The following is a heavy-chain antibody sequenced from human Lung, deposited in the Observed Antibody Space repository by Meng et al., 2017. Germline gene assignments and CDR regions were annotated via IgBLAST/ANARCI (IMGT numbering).Heavy chain of an antibody. Sequence: QVHLVQSGLEVKKPGASVKVYCKASVYTFTTYGISWLRQAPGQGLEWMGWIDPGNGNRDFAEKFQDRLTMSNDTSSSTVYMELTRLTSDDTAVYYCARDRQWLFDYWGQGALVTVSS. CDR3: ARDRQWLFDY. CDR2: IDPGNGNR. J-gene: IGHJ4*02. V-gene: IGHV1-18*01. D-gene: IGHD6-19*01. CDR1: VYTFTTYG.